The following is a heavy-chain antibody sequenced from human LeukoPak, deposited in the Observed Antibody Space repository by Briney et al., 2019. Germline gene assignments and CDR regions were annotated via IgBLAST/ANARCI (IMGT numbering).Heavy chain of an antibody. CDR2: ISSSSSTI. V-gene: IGHV3-48*02. Sequence: GGSLRLSCAASGFTFSSCSMNWVRQAPGKGLEWVSYISSSSSTIYYADSVKGRFTISRDKAKNSLYLQMNSLRDEDTAVYYCARDQVVLAAMSFDYWGQGTLVTVSS. J-gene: IGHJ4*02. CDR1: GFTFSSCS. CDR3: ARDQVVLAAMSFDY. D-gene: IGHD2-2*01.